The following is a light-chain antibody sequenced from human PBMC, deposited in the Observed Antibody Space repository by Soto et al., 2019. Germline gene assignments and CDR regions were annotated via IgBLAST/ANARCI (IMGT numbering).Light chain of an antibody. J-gene: IGLJ3*02. CDR1: SSNLERNI. CDR3: AAWDDSLNSGL. V-gene: IGLV1-44*01. CDR2: SNN. Sequence: QAVVTQPPSASGTPGQRVTISCSGSSSNLERNIVNWYQQLPGTAPKLLINSNNKRPSGVPDRFSGSKTGTSASLAISGLQSEDEADYYCAAWDDSLNSGLFGGGTKVTVL.